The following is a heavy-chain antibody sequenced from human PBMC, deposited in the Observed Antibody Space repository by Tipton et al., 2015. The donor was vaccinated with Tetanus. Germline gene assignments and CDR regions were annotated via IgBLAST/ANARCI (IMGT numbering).Heavy chain of an antibody. CDR1: GFTFTSYA. D-gene: IGHD4-23*01. CDR3: AREMGSGGFDY. Sequence: SLRLSCAASGFTFTSYAMNWVRQAPGKGLEWVSSISGSGTYIYHADSVKGRFTISRDNAKNSLYLQTNSLRAEDTAAYYCAREMGSGGFDYWGQGILVTVSS. CDR2: ISGSGTYI. J-gene: IGHJ4*02. V-gene: IGHV3-21*01.